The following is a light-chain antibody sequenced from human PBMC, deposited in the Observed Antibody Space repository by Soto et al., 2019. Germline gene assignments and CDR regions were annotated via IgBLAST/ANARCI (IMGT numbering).Light chain of an antibody. CDR2: GAS. J-gene: IGKJ4*01. CDR1: QSVNTRY. Sequence: EIVLTQSPGTLSLSPGERATLSCRASQSVNTRYLAWYQQKPGQAPRLLIYGASTRATGIPARFSGSGSGTEFTLTISSLQSEDSAVYYCQQRSNWPSLTFGGGTKVDIK. CDR3: QQRSNWPSLT. V-gene: IGKV3D-20*02.